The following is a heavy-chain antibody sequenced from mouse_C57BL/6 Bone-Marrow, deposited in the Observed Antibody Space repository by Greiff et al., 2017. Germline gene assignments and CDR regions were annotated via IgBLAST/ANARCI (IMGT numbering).Heavy chain of an antibody. CDR2: IDPNSGGT. Sequence: QVQLKQPGAELVKPGASVKLSCKASGYTFTSYWMHWVKQRPGRGLEWIGRIDPNSGGTKYNEKFKSKATLTVDKPSSTAYMQLSSLTSEDSAVYYCARSRQLRLPGFAYWGQGTLVTVSA. J-gene: IGHJ3*01. D-gene: IGHD3-2*02. CDR1: GYTFTSYW. V-gene: IGHV1-72*01. CDR3: ARSRQLRLPGFAY.